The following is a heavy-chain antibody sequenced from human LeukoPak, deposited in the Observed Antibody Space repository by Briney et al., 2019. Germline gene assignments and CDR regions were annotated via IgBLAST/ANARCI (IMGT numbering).Heavy chain of an antibody. D-gene: IGHD3-10*01. Sequence: GGSLRLSCAASGFDFITYSMNWVRQAPGKGLEWISYISISSSTIYYADSVKGRFTVSRDNAKTSLCLQMNSLRAEDTAVYYCARRDSGSRGFDSWGQGTLVTVSS. CDR3: ARRDSGSRGFDS. CDR1: GFDFITYS. CDR2: ISISSSTI. V-gene: IGHV3-48*01. J-gene: IGHJ4*02.